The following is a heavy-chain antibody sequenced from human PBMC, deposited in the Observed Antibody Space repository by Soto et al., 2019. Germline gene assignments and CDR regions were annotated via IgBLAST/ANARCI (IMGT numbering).Heavy chain of an antibody. Sequence: GGSLRLSCAASGFTFSSYEMNWVRQAPGKGLEWVSYISSSGSTIYYADSVKGRFTISRDNAKNSLYLQMNSLRAEDTAVYYCASSGYYSVDYWGQGTLVTVSS. CDR1: GFTFSSYE. CDR3: ASSGYYSVDY. V-gene: IGHV3-48*03. D-gene: IGHD3-22*01. CDR2: ISSSGSTI. J-gene: IGHJ4*02.